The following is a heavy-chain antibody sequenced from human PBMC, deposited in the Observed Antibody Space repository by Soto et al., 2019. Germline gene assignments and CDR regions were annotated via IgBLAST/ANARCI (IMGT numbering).Heavy chain of an antibody. V-gene: IGHV3-23*05. CDR1: GFTFSRHG. Sequence: PGGSLRLSCAASGFTFSRHGMSWVRQAPGKGLEWVSTIDSSGTQTHYADSVKGRFTISRDNSWSTVDLLMNSLRAEDTALYYCVSWILEQFDLWGQGTLVTVSS. CDR3: VSWILEQFDL. D-gene: IGHD2-2*03. CDR2: IDSSGTQT. J-gene: IGHJ4*02.